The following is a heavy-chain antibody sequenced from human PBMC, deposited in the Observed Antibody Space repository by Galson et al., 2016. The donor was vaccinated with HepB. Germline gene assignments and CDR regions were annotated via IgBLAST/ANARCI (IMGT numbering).Heavy chain of an antibody. D-gene: IGHD3-10*01. CDR2: TKQDGSEK. CDR1: GFTSSNYW. V-gene: IGHV3-7*01. Sequence: SLRLSCAASGFTSSNYWMSWVRQAPGKGLEWVAHTKQDGSEKYYVGSVKGRFTISRDNAKNTLYLQMSSLRAEDTAVYYCARVGPPGHFDYWGQGTLVTVSS. CDR3: ARVGPPGHFDY. J-gene: IGHJ4*02.